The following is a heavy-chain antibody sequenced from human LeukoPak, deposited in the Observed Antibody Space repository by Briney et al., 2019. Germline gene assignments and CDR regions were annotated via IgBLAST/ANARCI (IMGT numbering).Heavy chain of an antibody. J-gene: IGHJ4*02. V-gene: IGHV1-2*02. CDR1: GYTFSDYS. CDR3: AKDDFTHTDY. CDR2: LSPKTGDT. Sequence: ASVKVSCKASGYTFSDYSIHWVRQAPGQGLEWMGWLSPKTGDTQYSQSFQGRVTMTTDTSTGTTYMEPTGLRSDDTAMYYCAKDDFTHTDYWGQGTLVTVSS. D-gene: IGHD2-21*02.